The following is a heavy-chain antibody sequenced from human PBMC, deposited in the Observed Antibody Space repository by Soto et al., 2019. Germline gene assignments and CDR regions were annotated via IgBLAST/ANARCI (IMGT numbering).Heavy chain of an antibody. CDR1: GGTFSSYA. CDR3: ARDIVATSGVFDY. Sequence: GASVKVSCKASGGTFSSYAISWVRQAPGQGLEWMGGIIPIFGTANYAQKFQGRVTITADESTSTAYMELSSLRSEDTAVYYCARDIVATSGVFDYWGQGTLVTV. D-gene: IGHD5-12*01. V-gene: IGHV1-69*13. J-gene: IGHJ4*02. CDR2: IIPIFGTA.